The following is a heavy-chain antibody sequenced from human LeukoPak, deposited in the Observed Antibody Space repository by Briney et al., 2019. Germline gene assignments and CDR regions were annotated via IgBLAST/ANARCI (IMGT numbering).Heavy chain of an antibody. Sequence: GGSLRLSCAASGFSFSNAWLSWVRQAPGKGPEWVGRIKTKADAETTDYAAPVKGRFTISRDDSKNTLYLQMNSLKTEDTAVYYCTTSPGIQLWHPYLIDYWGQGTLVTVSS. CDR2: IKTKADAETT. V-gene: IGHV3-15*01. CDR3: TTSPGIQLWHPYLIDY. J-gene: IGHJ4*02. D-gene: IGHD5-18*01. CDR1: GFSFSNAW.